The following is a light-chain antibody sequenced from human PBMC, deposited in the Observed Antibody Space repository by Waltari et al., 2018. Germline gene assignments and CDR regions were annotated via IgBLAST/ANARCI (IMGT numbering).Light chain of an antibody. CDR2: DGS. V-gene: IGLV2-14*01. CDR3: SSQSSNDVVL. Sequence: QSALTQPASVPGSPGQPVTIFCAGTSIDVGGYNSVSWYQEHPGQAPRVIIYDGSYRSAGVSDRFSGSTSGNAASLTSSGLQAEDEADYYCSSQSSNDVVLFGGGTKLTVL. CDR1: SIDVGGYNS. J-gene: IGLJ2*01.